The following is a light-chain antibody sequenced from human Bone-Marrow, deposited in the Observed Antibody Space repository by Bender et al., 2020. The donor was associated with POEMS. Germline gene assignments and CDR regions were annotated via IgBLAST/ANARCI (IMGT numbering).Light chain of an antibody. J-gene: IGLJ3*02. CDR2: RNN. CDR1: SSNIGSNY. V-gene: IGLV1-47*01. CDR3: AAWDDSLRGRV. Sequence: QSVLTQPPSASGTPGPRVTISCSGSSSNIGSNYVYWYQQLPGTAPKVLIYRNNQRPSGVPDRFSGSKSGTSASLAISGLRSEDEADYYCAAWDDSLRGRVFGGGTKLTVL.